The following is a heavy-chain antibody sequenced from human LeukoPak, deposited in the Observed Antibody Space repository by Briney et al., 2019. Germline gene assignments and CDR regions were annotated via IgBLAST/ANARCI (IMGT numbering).Heavy chain of an antibody. J-gene: IGHJ4*02. CDR1: GYSITRGYF. V-gene: IGHV4-38-2*02. D-gene: IGHD3-3*01. Sequence: PSETLSLTCTVSGYSITRGYFWGWIRQSPGKGLEWIASMFHSESTYYNPSLKSRVTMSVDTSKNQFSLKLSSVTAADTAVYYCARDQVEYDFWSGAIDWGQGTLVTVSS. CDR3: ARDQVEYDFWSGAID. CDR2: MFHSEST.